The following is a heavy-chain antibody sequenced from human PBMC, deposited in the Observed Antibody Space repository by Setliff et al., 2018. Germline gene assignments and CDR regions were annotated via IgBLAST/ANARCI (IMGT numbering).Heavy chain of an antibody. D-gene: IGHD3-10*01. CDR2: LSGDGNA. V-gene: IGHV3-53*01. CDR1: GFTVSSSD. CDR3: RLWFGELSRAY. Sequence: PGGSLRLSCATSGFTVSSSDMSWVRQAPGKGLEWISVLSGDGNAYYADSVKGRFTISGDTSKNALYLQMNSLRAEDTAVYYCRLWFGELSRAYWGPGTLVTVSS. J-gene: IGHJ4*02.